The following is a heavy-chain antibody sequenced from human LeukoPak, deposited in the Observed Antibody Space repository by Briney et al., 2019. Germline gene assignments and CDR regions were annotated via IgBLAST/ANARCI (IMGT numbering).Heavy chain of an antibody. J-gene: IGHJ3*02. CDR2: INHSGST. CDR1: GGSISSSSYY. CDR3: ARGIRFYDILTGYYPIDAFDI. Sequence: SETLSLTCTVSGGSISSSSYYWSWIRQPPGKGLEWIGEINHSGSTNYNPSLKSRVTISVDTSKNQFSLKLSSVTAADTAVYYCARGIRFYDILTGYYPIDAFDIWGQGTMVTVSS. V-gene: IGHV4-39*07. D-gene: IGHD3-9*01.